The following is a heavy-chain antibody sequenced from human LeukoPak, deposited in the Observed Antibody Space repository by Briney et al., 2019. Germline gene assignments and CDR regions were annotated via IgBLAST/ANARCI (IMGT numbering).Heavy chain of an antibody. CDR2: ITPNSGGT. CDR3: ARPSGGMVREVIGWFDP. V-gene: IGHV1-2*02. J-gene: IGHJ5*02. Sequence: RASVKVSCLPYGYTFTGYYMRWVRHPPGQGLEWMGWITPNSGGTNYAQKFQGRVTMTRDTSISTAYMELSRLRSDDTAVYYCARPSGGMVREVIGWFDPWGQGTLVTVSS. D-gene: IGHD3-10*01. CDR1: GYTFTGYY.